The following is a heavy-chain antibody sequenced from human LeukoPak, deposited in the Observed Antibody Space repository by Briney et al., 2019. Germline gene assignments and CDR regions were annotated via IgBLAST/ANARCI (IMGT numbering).Heavy chain of an antibody. D-gene: IGHD5-12*01. V-gene: IGHV4-34*01. J-gene: IGHJ3*02. Sequence: TSETLSLTCAVYGGSFSGYYWSWIRQPPGKGLEWIGEINHSGSTNYNPSLKSRVTISVDTSKNQFSLMLSSVTAADTAVYYCARMRATETDAFDIWGQGTMVTVSS. CDR2: INHSGST. CDR3: ARMRATETDAFDI. CDR1: GGSFSGYY.